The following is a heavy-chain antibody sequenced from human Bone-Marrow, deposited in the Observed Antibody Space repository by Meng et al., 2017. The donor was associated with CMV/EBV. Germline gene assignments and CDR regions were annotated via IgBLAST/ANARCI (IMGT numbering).Heavy chain of an antibody. CDR3: ARVNDFWSGYSGGPWFDP. J-gene: IGHJ5*02. V-gene: IGHV3-11*01. CDR2: LSNSDGTI. CDR1: GFTFSDYY. D-gene: IGHD3-3*01. Sequence: GESLKISCAASGFTFSDYYMSWIRQAPGKGLECVSYLSNSDGTIYYADSVKGRFTISRDNAKNSLYLQMNSLRAEDTAVYYCARVNDFWSGYSGGPWFDPWGQGTLVTVSS.